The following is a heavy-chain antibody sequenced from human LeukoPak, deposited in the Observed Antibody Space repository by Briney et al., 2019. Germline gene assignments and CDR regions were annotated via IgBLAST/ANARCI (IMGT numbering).Heavy chain of an antibody. J-gene: IGHJ4*02. CDR1: GYSFTTYW. CDR3: ARQDGRALYYFDY. D-gene: IGHD5-24*01. V-gene: IGHV5-51*01. Sequence: GESLKISCEGSGYSFTTYWIVWVRQMPGKGLEWMGIIYPGDSDTRYSPSLQGQVTISADKSISTAYLQWSSLKASDTAMYYCARQDGRALYYFDYWGQGTLVTVSS. CDR2: IYPGDSDT.